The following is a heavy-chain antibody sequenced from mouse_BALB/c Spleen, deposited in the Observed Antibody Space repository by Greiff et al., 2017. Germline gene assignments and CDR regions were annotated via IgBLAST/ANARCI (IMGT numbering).Heavy chain of an antibody. Sequence: EVQLQESGPGLVKPSQSLSLTCTVTGYSITSDYAWNWIRQFPGNKLEWMGYISYSGSTSYNPSLKSRISITRDTSKNQFFLQLNSVTTEDTATYYCAREPSLPWFAYWGQGTLVTVSA. V-gene: IGHV3-2*02. J-gene: IGHJ3*01. CDR3: AREPSLPWFAY. CDR2: ISYSGST. CDR1: GYSITSDYA.